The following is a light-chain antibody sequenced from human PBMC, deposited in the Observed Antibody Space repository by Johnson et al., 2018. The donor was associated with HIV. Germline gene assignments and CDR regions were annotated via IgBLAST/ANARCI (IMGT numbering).Light chain of an antibody. CDR1: SSNIGNNY. Sequence: QSVLTQPPSVSAAPGQKVTISCSGSSSNIGNNYVSWYQQLQGTAPKLLIYENNKRPSGIPDRFSGSKSGTSATLGITGLQTGAEADYYCGTWDSSLSANVFGTGTKVTVL. V-gene: IGLV1-51*02. CDR2: ENN. CDR3: GTWDSSLSANV. J-gene: IGLJ1*01.